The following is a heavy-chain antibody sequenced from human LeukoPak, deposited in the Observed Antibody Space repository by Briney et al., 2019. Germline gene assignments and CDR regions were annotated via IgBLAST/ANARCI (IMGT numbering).Heavy chain of an antibody. J-gene: IGHJ4*02. Sequence: GGSLRLSCAASGFTVSSNYMSWVRQAPGKGLEWVSAIYSGGSTYYADSVKGRFTISRDNSKNTLYLQMNSLRAEDTAVYYCARADGDYAPFDYWGQGTLVTVSS. D-gene: IGHD4-17*01. CDR3: ARADGDYAPFDY. CDR2: IYSGGST. CDR1: GFTVSSNY. V-gene: IGHV3-53*01.